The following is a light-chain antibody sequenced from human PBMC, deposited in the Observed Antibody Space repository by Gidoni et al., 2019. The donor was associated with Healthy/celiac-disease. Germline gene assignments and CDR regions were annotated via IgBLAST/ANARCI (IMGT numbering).Light chain of an antibody. Sequence: EIVLTQSPATLSLSPGERATLSCRASQSVSSYLAWYQQKPGQAPRLLIYDASNRATGIPARFSGSGSGTDFTLTISSLEPEDFAVYYCQQRSNWLFTFGPXTKVDIK. CDR1: QSVSSY. J-gene: IGKJ3*01. V-gene: IGKV3-11*01. CDR3: QQRSNWLFT. CDR2: DAS.